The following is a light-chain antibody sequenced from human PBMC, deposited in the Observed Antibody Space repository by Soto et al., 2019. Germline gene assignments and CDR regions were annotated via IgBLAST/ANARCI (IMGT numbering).Light chain of an antibody. Sequence: QSVLTQPPSASVSPGQSVAISCTGTSSDVGGNNYVSWYQQHPGKAPKLMVYEVTKRPSGVPDRFSGSKSGNTASLTVSGLQAEDEADYYCSSYAGSNNVIFGGGTQLTV. CDR3: SSYAGSNNVI. V-gene: IGLV2-8*01. CDR2: EVT. CDR1: SSDVGGNNY. J-gene: IGLJ2*01.